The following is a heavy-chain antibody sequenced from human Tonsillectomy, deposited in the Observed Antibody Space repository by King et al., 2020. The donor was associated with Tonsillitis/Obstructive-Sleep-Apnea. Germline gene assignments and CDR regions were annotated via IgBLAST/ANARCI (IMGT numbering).Heavy chain of an antibody. CDR1: GFTFSDYY. Sequence: VQRVESGGGWGKPGGSLRLSCAASGFTFSDYYMSWIRQATGKGLEWVSYISSSSSTIYYADSVKGRFTISRENAKNSLYLQMNSLRAEDTAVYYCARGRYYYYMDVWGKGTTVTVSS. CDR3: ARGRYYYYMDV. J-gene: IGHJ6*03. CDR2: ISSSSSTI. V-gene: IGHV3-11*01.